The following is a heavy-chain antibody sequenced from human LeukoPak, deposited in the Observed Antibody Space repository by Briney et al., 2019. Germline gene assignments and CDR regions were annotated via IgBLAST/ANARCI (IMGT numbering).Heavy chain of an antibody. V-gene: IGHV3-53*01. CDR2: FYSGGTT. D-gene: IGHD3/OR15-3a*01. J-gene: IGHJ5*02. Sequence: GGSLRLSCAASGFNVRSKYMSWVRQAPGKGLECVSVFYSGGTTAYADSVKGRFTVSIDNSNNTLYLQMNSLRAEDTAVYYCARVSFGPASEWFDPWGQGTLVSVSS. CDR1: GFNVRSKY. CDR3: ARVSFGPASEWFDP.